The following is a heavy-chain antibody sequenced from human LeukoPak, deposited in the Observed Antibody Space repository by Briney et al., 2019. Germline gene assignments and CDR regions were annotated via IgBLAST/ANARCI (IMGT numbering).Heavy chain of an antibody. J-gene: IGHJ4*02. CDR2: LNGSGGST. D-gene: IGHD3-22*01. CDR3: AKNPDYDSSGYFDY. V-gene: IGHV3-23*01. Sequence: SPLNGSGGSTYYADSVKGRFTISRDNSKNTLYLQMNSLRAEDTAVYYCAKNPDYDSSGYFDYWGQGTLVTVSS.